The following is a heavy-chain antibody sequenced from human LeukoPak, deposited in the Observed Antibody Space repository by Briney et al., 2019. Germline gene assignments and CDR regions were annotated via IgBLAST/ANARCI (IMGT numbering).Heavy chain of an antibody. CDR2: INHSGSA. Sequence: SETLSLTFAVYGGSFSGYYWSWIRQPPGKGLEWIGEINHSGSANYNPSLKCRVTISVDTSKNQFSLKLSSVTAADTAVYYCARDRIAVADPPNWFDPWGQGTLVTVSS. V-gene: IGHV4-34*01. J-gene: IGHJ5*02. CDR1: GGSFSGYY. CDR3: ARDRIAVADPPNWFDP. D-gene: IGHD6-19*01.